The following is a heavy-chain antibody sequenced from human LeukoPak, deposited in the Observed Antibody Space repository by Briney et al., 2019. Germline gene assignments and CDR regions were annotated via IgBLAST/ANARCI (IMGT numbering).Heavy chain of an antibody. CDR2: IIPIFGAA. V-gene: IGHV1-69*05. Sequence: SVKVSCKASGGTFSSYAISWVRQAPGQGLEWMGGIIPIFGAANYAQKFQGRVTITTDESTSTAYMELSSLRSEDTAVYYCARDYGAAAGWFDPWGQGTLVTVSS. D-gene: IGHD6-13*01. CDR1: GGTFSSYA. CDR3: ARDYGAAAGWFDP. J-gene: IGHJ5*02.